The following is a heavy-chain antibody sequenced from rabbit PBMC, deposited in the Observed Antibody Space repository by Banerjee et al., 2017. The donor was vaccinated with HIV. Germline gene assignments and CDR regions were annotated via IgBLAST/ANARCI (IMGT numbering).Heavy chain of an antibody. J-gene: IGHJ4*01. Sequence: LEESGGGLVKPGGTLTLTCTVSGFSFSSNWICWVRQAPGKGLEWIACILGGSSGATYYANWAKGRFTISKTSSTTVTLQMTSLTVADTATYFCARGGEGGYGYLDLWGPGTLVTVS. V-gene: IGHV1S45*01. CDR1: GFSFSSNW. CDR3: ARGGEGGYGYLDL. D-gene: IGHD5-1*01. CDR2: ILGGSSGAT.